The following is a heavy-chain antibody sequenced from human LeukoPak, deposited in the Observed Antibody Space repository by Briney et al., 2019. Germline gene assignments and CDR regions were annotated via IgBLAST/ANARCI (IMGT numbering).Heavy chain of an antibody. Sequence: PSETLSLTCTVSGGSISSGSYYWSWIRQPAGKGVEWLGRIYTSGSTNYNPSLKSRVTISVDTSKNQFSLKLSSVTAADTAVYYCARGRRWLQSTLFDYWGQGTLVTVSS. CDR3: ARGRRWLQSTLFDY. CDR1: GGSISSGSYY. J-gene: IGHJ4*02. CDR2: IYTSGST. D-gene: IGHD5-24*01. V-gene: IGHV4-61*02.